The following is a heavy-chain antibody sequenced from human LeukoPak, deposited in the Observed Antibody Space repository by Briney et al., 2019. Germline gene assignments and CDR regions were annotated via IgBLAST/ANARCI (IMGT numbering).Heavy chain of an antibody. J-gene: IGHJ6*02. D-gene: IGHD3-9*01. CDR2: INTNTGNP. V-gene: IGHV7-4-1*02. CDR1: GYTFTSYA. CDR3: ARGNDILTGTVYGMDV. Sequence: ASVKVSCKASGYTFTSYAMNWVRQAPGQGLEWMGWINTNTGNPTYAQGFTGRFVFSLDTSVSTAYLQISSLKAEDTAVYYCARGNDILTGTVYGMDVWGQGTTVTVSS.